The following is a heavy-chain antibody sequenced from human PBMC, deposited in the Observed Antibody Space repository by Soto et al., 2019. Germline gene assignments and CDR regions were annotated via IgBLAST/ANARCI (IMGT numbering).Heavy chain of an antibody. CDR3: ATQILVGANGGAFDI. CDR2: FDPEDGET. V-gene: IGHV1-24*01. CDR1: GYTLTELS. J-gene: IGHJ3*02. D-gene: IGHD1-26*01. Sequence: ASVKVSCKVSGYTLTELSMHWVRQAPGKGLEWMGGFDPEDGETIYAQKFQGRVTMTEDTSTDTAYMELSSLRSEDTAVYYCATQILVGANGGAFDIWGQGTMVTVSS.